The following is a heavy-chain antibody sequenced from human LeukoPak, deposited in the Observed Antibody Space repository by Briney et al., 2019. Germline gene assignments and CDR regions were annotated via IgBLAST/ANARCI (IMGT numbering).Heavy chain of an antibody. CDR3: AKTGPPSNYYGSGSYFGYFDY. Sequence: GGSLRLSCAASGFTFSSYAMHWVRQAPGKGLEWVAVISYDGSNKYYADSVKGRFTISRDNSKNTLYLQMNSLRAEDTAVYYCAKTGPPSNYYGSGSYFGYFDYWGQGTLVTVSS. CDR1: GFTFSSYA. D-gene: IGHD3-10*01. J-gene: IGHJ4*02. CDR2: ISYDGSNK. V-gene: IGHV3-30*04.